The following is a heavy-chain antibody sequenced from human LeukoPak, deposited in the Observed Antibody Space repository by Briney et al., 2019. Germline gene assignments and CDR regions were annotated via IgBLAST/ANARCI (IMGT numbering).Heavy chain of an antibody. CDR3: ARLRSKYWFDP. CDR2: ITSSGNTM. J-gene: IGHJ5*02. D-gene: IGHD4-11*01. Sequence: GGSLRLSCAASGFTFSSYEMNWVRQAPGKGLEWVSFITSSGNTMYYADSVKGRFTISRDNAKNSLYLQMNSLRADDTAVYYCARLRSKYWFDPWGQGTLVTVPS. CDR1: GFTFSSYE. V-gene: IGHV3-48*03.